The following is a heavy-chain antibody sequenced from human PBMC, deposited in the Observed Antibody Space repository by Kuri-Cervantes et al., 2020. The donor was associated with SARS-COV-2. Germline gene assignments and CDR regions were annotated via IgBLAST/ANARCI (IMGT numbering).Heavy chain of an antibody. Sequence: GESLKISYAASGFTVTNNYMSWVRQAPGKGLEWVSLIYSGGSIRYADSVKGRFIISRDISKNTLSLQMNSLRAEDTAVYYCARSFDYWGLGTLVTVSS. CDR1: GFTVTNNY. J-gene: IGHJ4*02. V-gene: IGHV3-53*01. CDR3: ARSFDY. CDR2: IYSGGSI.